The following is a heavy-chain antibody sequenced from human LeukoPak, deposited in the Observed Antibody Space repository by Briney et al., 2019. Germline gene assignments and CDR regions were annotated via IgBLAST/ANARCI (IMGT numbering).Heavy chain of an antibody. V-gene: IGHV4-59*11. CDR2: IYNSWNT. D-gene: IGHD5-18*01. CDR1: SGSFNNHY. Sequence: PSETLSLTCIVSSGSFNNHYWSWVRQPPGKGLEWIGYIYNSWNTNYNPSLPSRVTISMDASRKQFSLNLTSVTAADTAVYYCARDQIGYGLDYWGQGTLVTVSS. J-gene: IGHJ4*02. CDR3: ARDQIGYGLDY.